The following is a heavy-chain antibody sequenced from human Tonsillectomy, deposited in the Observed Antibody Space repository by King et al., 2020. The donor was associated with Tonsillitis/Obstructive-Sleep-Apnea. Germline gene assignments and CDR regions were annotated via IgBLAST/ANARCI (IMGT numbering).Heavy chain of an antibody. CDR2: IYPGDSDT. Sequence: QLVQSGAEVKKPGESLKISCKGSGYSFTSYWIGWVRQMPGKGLEWMGIIYPGDSDTRYSPSFQGQVTISADKSISTAYLQWSSLKASDTAMYYCARLGDSSSWSYMWYYYYYMDVWGKGTTVTVSS. CDR1: GYSFTSYW. CDR3: ARLGDSSSWSYMWYYYYYMDV. J-gene: IGHJ6*03. D-gene: IGHD6-13*01. V-gene: IGHV5-51*01.